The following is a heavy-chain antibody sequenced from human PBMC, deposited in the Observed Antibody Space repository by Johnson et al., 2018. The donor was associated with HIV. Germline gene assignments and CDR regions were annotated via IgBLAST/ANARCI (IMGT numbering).Heavy chain of an antibody. Sequence: QVQLVESGGGVVQPGRSLRLSCAASRFTFSSYAMPWVRQAPGKGLEWVAVISYDGSKRYYADSVRGRFTISRDNSKNTLYLQVNGLRVEDTAVVYCASGEDYGGNYGALDIWGQVTMVTVSS. D-gene: IGHD4-23*01. CDR2: ISYDGSKR. CDR1: RFTFSSYA. J-gene: IGHJ3*02. CDR3: ASGEDYGGNYGALDI. V-gene: IGHV3-30*01.